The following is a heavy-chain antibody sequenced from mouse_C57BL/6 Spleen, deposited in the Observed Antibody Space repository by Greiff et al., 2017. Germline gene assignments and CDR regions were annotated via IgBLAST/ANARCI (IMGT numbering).Heavy chain of an antibody. CDR2: IAPEDGDT. Sequence: VQLQQSGAELVRPGASVKLSCTASGFNIKDYYMHWVKQRPEQGLEWIGRIAPEDGDTEYAPKFQGKATMTADTSSNTAYLQLSSLTSEDTAVYYCTRGYGRDFDVWGTGTTVTVSS. CDR3: TRGYGRDFDV. D-gene: IGHD1-1*01. J-gene: IGHJ1*03. CDR1: GFNIKDYY. V-gene: IGHV14-1*01.